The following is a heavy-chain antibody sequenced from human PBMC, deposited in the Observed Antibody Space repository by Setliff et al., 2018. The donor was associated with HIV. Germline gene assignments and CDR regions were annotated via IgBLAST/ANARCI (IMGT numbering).Heavy chain of an antibody. J-gene: IGHJ4*02. CDR1: GDSIRGYY. CDR3: ARQMPIPGIAITPVDY. V-gene: IGHV4-59*08. CDR2: VYYTGFA. Sequence: SETLSLTCSVSGDSIRGYYWSWIRQPPGKGLEWMGYVYYTGFAAYNPSLKSRLTISVDTSKSQFSLTLTSVTAADTAVYYCARQMPIPGIAITPVDYWGQGALVTVSS. D-gene: IGHD5-12*01.